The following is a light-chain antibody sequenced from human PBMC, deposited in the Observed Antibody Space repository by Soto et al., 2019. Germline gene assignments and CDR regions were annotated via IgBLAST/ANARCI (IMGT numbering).Light chain of an antibody. CDR3: SSYAGSNNLV. V-gene: IGLV2-8*01. CDR2: EVS. Sequence: QSALTQPPSASGSPGQSVTISCTGTSSDIGGYGYVSWYQQHPGKAPKLIIYEVSKRPSGVPDRFSGSKSGNTASLTVSGLQAEDEADYYCSSYAGSNNLVFAGGTQLTVL. J-gene: IGLJ3*02. CDR1: SSDIGGYGY.